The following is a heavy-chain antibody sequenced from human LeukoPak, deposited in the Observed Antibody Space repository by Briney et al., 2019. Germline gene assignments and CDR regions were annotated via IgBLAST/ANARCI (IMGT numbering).Heavy chain of an antibody. J-gene: IGHJ4*02. V-gene: IGHV3-74*01. Sequence: GGSLRLSCVVPGLTFSTSWMNWGRQAPGKGLVWGSHINNDERTTNYADSVKGRFTISRDNAKSTLFLQMNSLRADDTAVYYCVSALGGQGGHWGQGTLVTVSS. D-gene: IGHD1-26*01. CDR3: VSALGGQGGH. CDR2: INNDERTT. CDR1: GLTFSTSW.